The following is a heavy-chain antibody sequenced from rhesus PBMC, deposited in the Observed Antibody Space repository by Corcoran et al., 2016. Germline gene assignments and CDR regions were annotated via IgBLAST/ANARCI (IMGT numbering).Heavy chain of an antibody. J-gene: IGHJ4*01. Sequence: QVQLVQSGAEVKKPGASVKLSCKASGYTFPSYYINWVRQAPEQVLDWMGLINPTKYNTGDAQKFQGRVTMTRDTSTSTAYMELNSLRSEDTAVYYCARAQYSTLYYYFDYWGQGVLVTVSS. D-gene: IGHD6-13*01. CDR1: GYTFPSYY. CDR2: INPTKYNT. V-gene: IGHV1S9*01. CDR3: ARAQYSTLYYYFDY.